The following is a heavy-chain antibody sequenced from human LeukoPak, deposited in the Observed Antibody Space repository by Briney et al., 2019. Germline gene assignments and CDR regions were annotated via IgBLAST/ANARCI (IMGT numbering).Heavy chain of an antibody. J-gene: IGHJ4*02. CDR2: INPNTGGT. D-gene: IGHD5/OR15-5a*01. V-gene: IGHV1-2*02. Sequence: GASVKVSCKTSGDTFSGSYIHWLRQAPGQGLEWMGWINPNTGGTTYAQRFHGRVTMTRDSSISTAYMELSTLGSDDTAVYSCARGRSGNSVGPGGCFDLWGQGTLVTVSS. CDR1: GDTFSGSY. CDR3: ARGRSGNSVGPGGCFDL.